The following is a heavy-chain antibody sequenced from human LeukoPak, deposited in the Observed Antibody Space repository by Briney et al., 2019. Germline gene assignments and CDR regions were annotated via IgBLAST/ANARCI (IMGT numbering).Heavy chain of an antibody. CDR3: AKAWAAAGTFAS. V-gene: IGHV3-23*01. D-gene: IGHD6-13*01. CDR2: MSGSGGST. J-gene: IGHJ4*02. Sequence: GGSLRLSCAASGFTFRSYAMSWVRQAPGKGLEWVSGMSGSGGSTYYADSVKGRFTISRDTSKNTLYLQMKSLRAEDTAVYYCAKAWAAAGTFASWGQGTLVTVSS. CDR1: GFTFRSYA.